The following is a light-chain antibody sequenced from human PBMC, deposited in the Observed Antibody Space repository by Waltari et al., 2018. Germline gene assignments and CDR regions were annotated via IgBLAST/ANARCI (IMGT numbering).Light chain of an antibody. V-gene: IGKV1-39*01. CDR2: AAS. J-gene: IGKJ3*01. CDR1: QTSRHY. CDR3: QETYTTLFT. Sequence: DIQMTQSPPSLAASVGESVNITCRTSQTSRHYLNWYQQRPGKAPKLLIPAASSLQSGVPSRFSGSGSGTDFALTISSLQPEDFASYHCQETYTTLFTFGPGTKVEIK.